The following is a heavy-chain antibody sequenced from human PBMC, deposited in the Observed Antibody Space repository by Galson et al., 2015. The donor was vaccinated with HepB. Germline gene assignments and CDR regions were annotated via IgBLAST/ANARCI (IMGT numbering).Heavy chain of an antibody. Sequence: SLRLSCAASGFSFSSYSMNWVRQAPGKGLEWVSSISRSSSYIYYGDSVKGRFTISRDNARNSLYLQMNSLRVEDTAVYYCARDTCTYPNDYGMDVWGQGTTVTVSS. CDR3: ARDTCTYPNDYGMDV. J-gene: IGHJ6*02. V-gene: IGHV3-21*01. CDR2: ISRSSSYI. CDR1: GFSFSSYS.